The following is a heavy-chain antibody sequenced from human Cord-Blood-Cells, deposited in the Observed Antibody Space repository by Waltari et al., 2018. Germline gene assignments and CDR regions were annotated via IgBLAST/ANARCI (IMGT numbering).Heavy chain of an antibody. J-gene: IGHJ3*02. Sequence: QVQLQQWGAGLLKPSETLSLTCAVYGGSFSGYYWSWIRQPPGKGLEWIGEINHSGSTNYNPSLKSRVTISVDTSKNQFSRKLSSVTAADTAVYYCARVAGLGDAFDIWGQGTMVTVSS. D-gene: IGHD3-16*01. CDR1: GGSFSGYY. CDR2: INHSGST. V-gene: IGHV4-34*01. CDR3: ARVAGLGDAFDI.